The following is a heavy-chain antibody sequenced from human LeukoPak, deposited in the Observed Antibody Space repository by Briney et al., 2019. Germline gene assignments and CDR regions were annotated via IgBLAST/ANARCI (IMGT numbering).Heavy chain of an antibody. CDR1: GFTFSSYW. V-gene: IGHV3-7*03. Sequence: GGSLRLSCAASGFTFSSYWMSWVRQAPGKGLEWVANIKQDGSEKYYVDSVKGRFTISRDNAKNSLYLQMNSLKDEDTAVYYCASYNQFDAFDFWGQGTMVTVSS. J-gene: IGHJ3*01. CDR3: ASYNQFDAFDF. CDR2: IKQDGSEK. D-gene: IGHD3-10*01.